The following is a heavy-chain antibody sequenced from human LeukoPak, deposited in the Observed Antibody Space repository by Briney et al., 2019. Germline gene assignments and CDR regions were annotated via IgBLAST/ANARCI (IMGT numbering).Heavy chain of an antibody. CDR2: INPNSGGT. D-gene: IGHD2-21*02. V-gene: IGHV1-2*02. CDR1: GYTFTGYY. J-gene: IGHJ4*02. Sequence: GASVKVSCKASGYTFTGYYMHLVRQAPGQGLEWMGWINPNSGGTNYAQKFQGRVTMTRDTSISTAYMELSRLRSDDTAVYYCARVSSRHIVVVTAVYWGQGTLVTVSS. CDR3: ARVSSRHIVVVTAVY.